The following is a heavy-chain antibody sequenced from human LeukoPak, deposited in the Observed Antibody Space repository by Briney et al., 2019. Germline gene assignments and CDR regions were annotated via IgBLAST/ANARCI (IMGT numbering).Heavy chain of an antibody. J-gene: IGHJ4*02. D-gene: IGHD3-16*01. CDR2: ISRGASYT. CDR1: GSTFTSYW. CDR3: ARGDDLLLLDY. V-gene: IGHV5-51*01. Sequence: GASLKISRKGSGSTFTSYWIGWVRQMPGKGLEWMGIISRGASYTRYSPSFQGQVTISADKSINTAYLQWSSLKASDTAMYFCARGDDLLLLDYWGQGTLVTVSS.